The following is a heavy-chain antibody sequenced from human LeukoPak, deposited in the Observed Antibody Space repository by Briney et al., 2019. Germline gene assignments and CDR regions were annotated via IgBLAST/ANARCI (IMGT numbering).Heavy chain of an antibody. CDR2: INPNSGGT. J-gene: IGHJ4*02. Sequence: GASVKVSCKASGYTFISYAMNWVRQAPGQGLEWMAWINPNSGGTNYAQIFQDRVTMTRDTSISTAYMELSGLRSDDTAVYYCARALGSGYPHFDYWGQGTLVTVTS. D-gene: IGHD3-22*01. CDR3: ARALGSGYPHFDY. CDR1: GYTFISYA. V-gene: IGHV1-2*02.